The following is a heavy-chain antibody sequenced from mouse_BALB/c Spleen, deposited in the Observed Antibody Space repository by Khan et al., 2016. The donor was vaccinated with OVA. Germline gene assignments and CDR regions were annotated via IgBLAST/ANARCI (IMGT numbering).Heavy chain of an antibody. CDR3: ARGYDVFAY. V-gene: IGHV1-26*01. D-gene: IGHD2-14*01. J-gene: IGHJ3*01. CDR1: GYSFTNYY. CDR2: VNPNTGNT. Sequence: VQLKQSGPDLVKPGASVKMSCKASGYSFTNYYVNWVKQSHGKSLECIGRVNPNTGNTNYNQKFKGKAILIVDTSSSTAYMELRGLTSEDSAVYYCARGYDVFAYWGQGTLVTVSA.